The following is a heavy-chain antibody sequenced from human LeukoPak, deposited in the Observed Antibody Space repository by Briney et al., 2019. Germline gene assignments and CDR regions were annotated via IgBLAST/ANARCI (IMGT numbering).Heavy chain of an antibody. J-gene: IGHJ6*02. CDR1: GSIFSSYA. V-gene: IGHV3-23*01. Sequence: GGSLRLSCAVSGSIFSSYAMSWVRQAPGKGLEWVSVISGSGGLTYYADSVKGRSTISRDNAKNSLYLQMNSLRAEDTAVYYCARDVIAAAGTAYYYYGMDVWGQGTTVTVSS. CDR2: ISGSGGLT. D-gene: IGHD6-13*01. CDR3: ARDVIAAAGTAYYYYGMDV.